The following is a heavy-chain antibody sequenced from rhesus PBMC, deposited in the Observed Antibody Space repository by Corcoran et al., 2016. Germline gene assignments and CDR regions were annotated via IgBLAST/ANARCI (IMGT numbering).Heavy chain of an antibody. CDR2: ISGSSWNN. Sequence: QVQLQESGPGLVKPSETLSLTCAVSGGSFSGYYWGWIRQPPGKGLEWIGHISGSSWNNVYNPSLKRRVTISTDRSKNQFSLKLSSVTAADTAVYYCARDSLTLSGYSCSWGQGVLVTVSS. J-gene: IGHJ4*01. D-gene: IGHD5-24*01. V-gene: IGHV4-165*01. CDR3: ARDSLTLSGYSCS. CDR1: GGSFSGYY.